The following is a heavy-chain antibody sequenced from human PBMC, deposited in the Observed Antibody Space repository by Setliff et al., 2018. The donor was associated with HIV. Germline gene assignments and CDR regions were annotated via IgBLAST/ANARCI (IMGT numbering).Heavy chain of an antibody. Sequence: SETLSLTCNVSGASLSSGGYYWSWIRQHPGKGLEWIGYMSYSGSTFYKSSLKSRVTMSIDTSKNQFSLMLSPVTAADTAVYYCARATYTLQFLKWSPDSSLYYYYMDVWGKGTTVTVSS. CDR1: GASLSSGGYY. J-gene: IGHJ6*03. CDR2: MSYSGST. CDR3: ARATYTLQFLKWSPDSSLYYYYMDV. D-gene: IGHD3-3*01. V-gene: IGHV4-31*03.